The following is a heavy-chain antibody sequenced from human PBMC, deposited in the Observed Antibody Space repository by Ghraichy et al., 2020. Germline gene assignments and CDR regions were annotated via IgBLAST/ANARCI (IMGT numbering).Heavy chain of an antibody. V-gene: IGHV4-59*08. CDR2: IYYSGST. CDR3: ARLSPLGDSSAGQRGFDH. CDR1: GASISSFY. J-gene: IGHJ5*02. D-gene: IGHD3-10*01. Sequence: SETLSLTCTVSGASISSFYWSWIRQPPGKGLEWIGFIYYSGSTNYSPSLKSRVTISLDTSKNQFSLTLSSVTAADTAVYYCARLSPLGDSSAGQRGFDHWGQGTLGTVSS.